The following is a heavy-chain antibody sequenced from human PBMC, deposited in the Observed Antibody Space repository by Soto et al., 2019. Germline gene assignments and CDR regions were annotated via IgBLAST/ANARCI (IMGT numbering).Heavy chain of an antibody. CDR2: INRDGSAT. CDR3: GRDLYIAAADY. V-gene: IGHV3-74*01. D-gene: IGHD6-25*01. J-gene: IGHJ4*02. CDR1: GFTFSAYW. Sequence: PGGSLRLSCAASGFTFSAYWIHWVRRTPGKGLVWVSRINRDGSATNYADSVKGRFTVSRDNAKKTVFLQMNSLRAEDTAVYYCGRDLYIAAADYWGQGALVTVSS.